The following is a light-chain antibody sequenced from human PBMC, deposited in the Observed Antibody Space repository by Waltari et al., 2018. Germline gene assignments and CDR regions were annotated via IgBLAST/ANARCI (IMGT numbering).Light chain of an antibody. CDR3: AAWDDSLSGLV. J-gene: IGLJ3*02. CDR2: KNN. Sequence: QSVLTQPHSASGTPGQKVTISCNGRSSNIGSNYVYCYQQLPGTAPKLLIFKNNQRPSGVPDRFSDSKSGTSASLAINGLRSEDEADYYCAAWDDSLSGLVLGGGTKVTVL. V-gene: IGLV1-47*01. CDR1: SSNIGSNY.